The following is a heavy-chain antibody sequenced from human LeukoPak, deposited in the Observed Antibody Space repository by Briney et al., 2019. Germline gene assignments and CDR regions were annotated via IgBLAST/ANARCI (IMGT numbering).Heavy chain of an antibody. J-gene: IGHJ4*02. CDR1: GYTFTGYY. Sequence: ASVKVSCKASGYTFTGYYMHWVRQAPGQGLKWMGWINPNSGGTNYAQKFQGRVTMTRDTSISTAYMELSRLRSDDTAVYYCARTSGGGYDIDYWGQGTLVTVSS. D-gene: IGHD5-12*01. V-gene: IGHV1-2*02. CDR2: INPNSGGT. CDR3: ARTSGGGYDIDY.